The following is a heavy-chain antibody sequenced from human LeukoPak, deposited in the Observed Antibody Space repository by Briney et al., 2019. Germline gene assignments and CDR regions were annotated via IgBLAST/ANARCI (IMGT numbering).Heavy chain of an antibody. V-gene: IGHV3-48*04. CDR3: AGEDEGDLLDY. D-gene: IGHD1-26*01. J-gene: IGHJ4*02. CDR2: ISSSGSTI. CDR1: GFTFSSYA. Sequence: PGGSLRLSCVASGFTFSSYAMSWVRQAPGKGLEWVSYISSSGSTIYYADSVKGRFTISRDNAKNSLYLQMNSLRAEDTAVYYCAGEDEGDLLDYWGQGTLVTVSS.